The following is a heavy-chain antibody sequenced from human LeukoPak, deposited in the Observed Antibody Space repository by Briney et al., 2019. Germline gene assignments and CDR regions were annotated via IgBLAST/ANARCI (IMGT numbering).Heavy chain of an antibody. D-gene: IGHD3-3*01. Sequence: PSETLSLTCTVSGGSISSHYWSWIRQPPGKGLEWIGYIYYSGSTNYNPSLKSRVTISVDTSKHQFSLKLSSVTAADTAVYYCARAYDFWSGLTPYYYYYYMDVWGKGTTVTVSS. CDR3: ARAYDFWSGLTPYYYYYYMDV. J-gene: IGHJ6*03. CDR1: GGSISSHY. CDR2: IYYSGST. V-gene: IGHV4-59*11.